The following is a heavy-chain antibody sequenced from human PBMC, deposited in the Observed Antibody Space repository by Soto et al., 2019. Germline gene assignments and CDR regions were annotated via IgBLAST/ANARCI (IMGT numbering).Heavy chain of an antibody. J-gene: IGHJ6*02. V-gene: IGHV1-2*02. CDR2: INPNSGGT. D-gene: IGHD2-2*02. CDR3: ARDQCSSTSCYRGRGSYYYGMDV. Sequence: ASVKVSCKASGFTFTSSAVQWVRQARGQRLEWIGWINPNSGGTNYAQKFQGRVTMTRDTSISTAYMELSRLRSDDTAVYYCARDQCSSTSCYRGRGSYYYGMDVWGQGTTVTVSS. CDR1: GFTFTSSA.